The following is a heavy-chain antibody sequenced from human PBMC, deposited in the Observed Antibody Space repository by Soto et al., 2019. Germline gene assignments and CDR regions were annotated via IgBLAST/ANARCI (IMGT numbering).Heavy chain of an antibody. D-gene: IGHD6-6*01. J-gene: IGHJ4*02. CDR1: GGTFRSYA. CDR2: IIPSFGTA. V-gene: IGHV1-69*01. CDR3: ARDRGSSSPFDY. Sequence: QVQLVQSGAEVKKPGSSVKVSCKASGGTFRSYAISWVRQAPGQGLEWMVGIIPSFGTANSAQKFQGRVTITADESTSTAYMELSSLRSEDTAVYYCARDRGSSSPFDYWGQGTLVTVSS.